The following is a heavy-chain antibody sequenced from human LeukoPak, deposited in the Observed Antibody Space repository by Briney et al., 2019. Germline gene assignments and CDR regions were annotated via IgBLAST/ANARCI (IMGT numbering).Heavy chain of an antibody. D-gene: IGHD2-21*02. CDR1: GGSISSGNYY. V-gene: IGHV4-61*01. CDR3: ARVLTFCGGDCYPRWFDP. Sequence: SETLSLTCSGGSISSGNYYWSWIRQPPGKGLEWIGHIHYSGSTNYNPSLKSRVTISVDASKQQFSLMLNSVTAADTAVYYCARVLTFCGGDCYPRWFDPWGQGTLVTVSS. CDR2: IHYSGST. J-gene: IGHJ5*02.